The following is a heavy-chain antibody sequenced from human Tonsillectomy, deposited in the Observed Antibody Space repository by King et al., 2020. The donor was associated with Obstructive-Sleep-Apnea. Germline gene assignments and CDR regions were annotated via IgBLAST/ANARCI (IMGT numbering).Heavy chain of an antibody. Sequence: LQLQESGPGLVKPSETLSLTCTVSGGSISSSSYYWGWIRQPPGKGLEWIGSIYYSGSTYYNPSLKSRVTISVDTSKNQFSLKLSSVTAADTAVYYCAGYSSGWYEGQNPWGQGTLVTVSS. CDR3: AGYSSGWYEGQNP. CDR1: GGSISSSSYY. J-gene: IGHJ5*02. CDR2: IYYSGST. V-gene: IGHV4-39*07. D-gene: IGHD6-19*01.